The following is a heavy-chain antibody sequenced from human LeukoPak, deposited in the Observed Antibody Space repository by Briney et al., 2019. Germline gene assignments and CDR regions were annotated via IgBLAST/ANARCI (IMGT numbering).Heavy chain of an antibody. V-gene: IGHV1-2*02. CDR3: ARDRSITEKYSGSYFPDY. CDR1: GYTFTGYY. Sequence: ASAKVSCKASGYTFTGYYLHWVRQAPGQGLEWMGWIDPNTGGTKYTQKFQGRVTMTRDTSFSTAYMELSRLTSDDTAVYYCARDRSITEKYSGSYFPDYWGQGTLVTVSS. D-gene: IGHD1-26*01. J-gene: IGHJ4*02. CDR2: IDPNTGGT.